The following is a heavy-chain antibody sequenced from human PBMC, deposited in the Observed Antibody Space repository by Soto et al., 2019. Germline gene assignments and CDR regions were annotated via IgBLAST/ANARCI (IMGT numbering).Heavy chain of an antibody. CDR1: GFTFDDYA. V-gene: IGHV3-9*01. J-gene: IGHJ1*01. Sequence: SAYPGGSLRLSCAASGFTFDDYAMHWVRQVPGKGLEWVSGINWNSGSIGYGDSVKGRFAISRDNAKNSLHLQMNSLSAEDTAFYYCVKDESIDWYSGHFRHWGQGTLVTVSS. D-gene: IGHD1-26*01. CDR2: INWNSGSI. CDR3: VKDESIDWYSGHFRH.